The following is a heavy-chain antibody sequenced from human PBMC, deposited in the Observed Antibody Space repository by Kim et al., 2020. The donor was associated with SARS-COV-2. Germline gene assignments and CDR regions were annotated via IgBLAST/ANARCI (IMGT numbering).Heavy chain of an antibody. CDR3: ARSRGYSGYDFDRKRAYFDY. V-gene: IGHV4-34*01. CDR2: INHSGST. J-gene: IGHJ4*02. CDR1: GGSFSGYY. D-gene: IGHD5-12*01. Sequence: SETLSLTCAVYGGSFSGYYWSWIRQPPGKGLEWIGEINHSGSTNYNPSLKSRVTISVDTSKNQFSLKLSSVTAADTAVYYCARSRGYSGYDFDRKRAYFDYWGQGTLVTVSS.